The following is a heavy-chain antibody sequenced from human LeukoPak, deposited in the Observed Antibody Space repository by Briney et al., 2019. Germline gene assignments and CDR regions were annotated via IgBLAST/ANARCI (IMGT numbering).Heavy chain of an antibody. V-gene: IGHV3-30*02. D-gene: IGHD5-24*01. Sequence: TGGSVRLSCAASGFTFSSYGMHWVRQAPGKGLEWVAFIRYDGSNKYYADSVKGRFTISRDNSKNTLYLQMNSLRAEDTAVYYCAKDGYWLQFNEPYWYFDLWGRGTLVTVSS. J-gene: IGHJ2*01. CDR1: GFTFSSYG. CDR3: AKDGYWLQFNEPYWYFDL. CDR2: IRYDGSNK.